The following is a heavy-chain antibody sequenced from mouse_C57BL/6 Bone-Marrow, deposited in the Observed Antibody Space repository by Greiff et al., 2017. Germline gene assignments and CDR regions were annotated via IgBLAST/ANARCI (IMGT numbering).Heavy chain of an antibody. CDR2: ISSGSSTI. D-gene: IGHD1-1*01. Sequence: EVMLVASGGGLVKPGGSLKLSCAASGFTFRDYGMHWVRQAPEKGLEWVAYISSGSSTIYYADTVKGRFTISRDNAKNTLFLRMTSLRSEDTAMYYCARGGTVVATGAMDYWGQGTSVTVST. CDR1: GFTFRDYG. J-gene: IGHJ4*01. V-gene: IGHV5-17*01. CDR3: ARGGTVVATGAMDY.